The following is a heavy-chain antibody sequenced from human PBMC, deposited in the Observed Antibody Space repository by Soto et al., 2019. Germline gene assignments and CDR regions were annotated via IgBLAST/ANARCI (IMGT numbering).Heavy chain of an antibody. CDR3: AHRRSYEQHFDY. Sequence: SGPTLVNPTQTLTLTCTFSGFSLSTSGVGVGWIRQPPGKALEWLALIYWNDDKRYSPSLKSRLTITKDTSKNQVVLTMTNMDPVDTAAYYCAHRRSYEQHFDYWGQGTLVTVSS. CDR2: IYWNDDK. J-gene: IGHJ4*02. CDR1: GFSLSTSGVG. D-gene: IGHD5-18*01. V-gene: IGHV2-5*01.